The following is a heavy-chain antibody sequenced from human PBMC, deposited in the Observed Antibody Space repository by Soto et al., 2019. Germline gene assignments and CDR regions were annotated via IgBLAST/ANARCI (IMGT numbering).Heavy chain of an antibody. Sequence: PGGSLRLSCAASGFTFSSYAMSWVRQAPGKGLEWVSAISGSGGSTYYADSVKGRFTISRDYSKNTLYLQMNSLRAEDTAVYYCAKEVVPTAIAGSYYYGMDVWGQGTTVTVSS. CDR2: ISGSGGST. CDR3: AKEVVPTAIAGSYYYGMDV. CDR1: GFTFSSYA. J-gene: IGHJ6*02. D-gene: IGHD2-2*01. V-gene: IGHV3-23*01.